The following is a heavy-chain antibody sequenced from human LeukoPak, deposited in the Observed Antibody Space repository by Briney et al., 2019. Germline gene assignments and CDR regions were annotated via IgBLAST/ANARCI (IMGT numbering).Heavy chain of an antibody. CDR3: EPATELDTAMVRAGNMDV. CDR1: GFTFSSYS. J-gene: IGHJ6*03. CDR2: ISSSSSYI. V-gene: IGHV3-21*01. Sequence: PGGSLRLSCAASGFTFSSYSMNWVRQAPGKGLEWVSSISSSSSYIYYADSVKGRFTISRDNAKNSLYLQMNSLRAEDTAVYYCEPATELDTAMVRAGNMDVWGKGTTVTVSS. D-gene: IGHD5-18*01.